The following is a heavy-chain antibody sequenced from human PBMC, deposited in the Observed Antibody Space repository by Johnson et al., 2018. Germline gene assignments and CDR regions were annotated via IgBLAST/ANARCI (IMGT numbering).Heavy chain of an antibody. CDR3: SRSMANYDYVWGSYRSYYYYGMDV. J-gene: IGHJ6*02. CDR2: IYYSGST. V-gene: IGHV4-59*01. Sequence: QVQLQESGPGLVKPSETLSLTCTVSGGSISSYYWSWIRQPPGNGLEWIGYIYYSGSTNYNPSLKSRVTLSVDTSKNQFSRKLSPVTAADTAVYYCSRSMANYDYVWGSYRSYYYYGMDVWGQGTTVTVSS. D-gene: IGHD3-16*02. CDR1: GGSISSYY.